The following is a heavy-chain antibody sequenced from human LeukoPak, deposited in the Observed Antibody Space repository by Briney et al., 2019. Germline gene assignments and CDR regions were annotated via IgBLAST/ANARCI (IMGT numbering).Heavy chain of an antibody. D-gene: IGHD6-19*01. Sequence: PGGSLRLSCAASGFTFSSYGMHWVRQAPGKGLEWVAVISYDGSNKYYADSVKGRFTISRDNSKNTLYLQMNSLRAEDTAVYYCARAHKRRSSGWYRYYYMDVWGKGTTVTVSS. CDR3: ARAHKRRSSGWYRYYYMDV. CDR1: GFTFSSYG. V-gene: IGHV3-30*19. CDR2: ISYDGSNK. J-gene: IGHJ6*03.